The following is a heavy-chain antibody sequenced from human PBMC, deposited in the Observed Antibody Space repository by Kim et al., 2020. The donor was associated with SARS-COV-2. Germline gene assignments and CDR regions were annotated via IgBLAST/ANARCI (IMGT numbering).Heavy chain of an antibody. Sequence: GGSLRLSCAASGFTFSSYSMNWVRQAPGKGLEWVSSISSSSSYIYYADSVKGRFTISRDNAKNSLYLQMNSLRAEDTAVYYCARGDPYYYGSGGYYKGVGHYYYYSMDVWGQGTTVTVSS. D-gene: IGHD3-10*01. J-gene: IGHJ6*02. V-gene: IGHV3-21*01. CDR1: GFTFSSYS. CDR2: ISSSSSYI. CDR3: ARGDPYYYGSGGYYKGVGHYYYYSMDV.